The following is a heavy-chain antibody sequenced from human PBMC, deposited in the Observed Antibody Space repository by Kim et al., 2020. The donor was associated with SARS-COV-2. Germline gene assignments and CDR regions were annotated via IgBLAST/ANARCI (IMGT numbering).Heavy chain of an antibody. Sequence: ASVKVSCKASGYTFTSYAMNWVRQAPGQGLEWMGWINTNTGNPTYAQGFTGRFVFSLDTSVSPAYLQISSLKAEDTAVYYCARWAHPATPTATNDYWGQGTLVTVSS. J-gene: IGHJ4*02. CDR2: INTNTGNP. D-gene: IGHD2-21*02. V-gene: IGHV7-4-1*02. CDR1: GYTFTSYA. CDR3: ARWAHPATPTATNDY.